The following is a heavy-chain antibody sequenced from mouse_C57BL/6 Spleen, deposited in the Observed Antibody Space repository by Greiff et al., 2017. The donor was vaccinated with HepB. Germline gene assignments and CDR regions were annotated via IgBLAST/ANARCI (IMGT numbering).Heavy chain of an antibody. CDR1: GYTFTSYW. V-gene: IGHV1-64*01. J-gene: IGHJ2*01. CDR3: ARWGYDYDCFDY. D-gene: IGHD2-4*01. CDR2: IHPNSGST. Sequence: VQLQQPGAELVKPGASVKLSCKASGYTFTSYWMHWVKQRPGQGLEWIGMIHPNSGSTNYNEKFKSKATLTVDKSSSTAYMQLSSLTSEDSAVYYCARWGYDYDCFDYWGQGTTLTVSS.